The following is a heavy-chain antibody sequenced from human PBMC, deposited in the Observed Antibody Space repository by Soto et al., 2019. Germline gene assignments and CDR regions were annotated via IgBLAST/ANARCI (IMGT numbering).Heavy chain of an antibody. CDR1: GGSIGSGGYY. D-gene: IGHD3-10*01. V-gene: IGHV4-31*03. Sequence: SETLSLTCTVSGGSIGSGGYYWSWIRQHPGKGLEWIGYIYYSGSTYYDPSLKSRVTISVDTSKNQFSLKLSSVTAADTAVYYCARVGSSGSRTAKPNYYYYGMDAWGQGTTVTVSS. CDR3: ARVGSSGSRTAKPNYYYYGMDA. CDR2: IYYSGST. J-gene: IGHJ6*02.